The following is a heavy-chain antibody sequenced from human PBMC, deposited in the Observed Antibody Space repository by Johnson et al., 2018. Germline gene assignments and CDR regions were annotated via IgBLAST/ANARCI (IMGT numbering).Heavy chain of an antibody. D-gene: IGHD3-22*01. CDR1: GFTFDDYA. V-gene: IGHV3-9*01. J-gene: IGHJ1*01. CDR2: ISWNSGSI. Sequence: VQLVESGGGLVQPGRSLRLSCAASGFTFDDYAMHWVRQAPGKGLEWVSGISWNSGSIGYADSVKGRFTISRDNAKNSLYLQMNSLRAEDTAVYYCARDDLPYYYDRSGYHYFQHWGQGTMVTVSS. CDR3: ARDDLPYYYDRSGYHYFQH.